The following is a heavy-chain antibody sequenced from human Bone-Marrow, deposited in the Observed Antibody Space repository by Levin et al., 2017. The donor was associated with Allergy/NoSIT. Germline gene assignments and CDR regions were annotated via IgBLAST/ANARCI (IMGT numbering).Heavy chain of an antibody. V-gene: IGHV4-59*01. CDR3: ARAGIAVAGYFDY. J-gene: IGHJ4*02. D-gene: IGHD6-19*01. CDR2: IYYSGST. Sequence: PSETLSLTCTVSGGSISSYYWSWIRQPPGKGLEWIGYIYYSGSTNYNPSLKSRVTISVDTSKNQFSLKRSSVTAADTAVDDCARAGIAVAGYFDYWGQGTLVTVSS. CDR1: GGSISSYY.